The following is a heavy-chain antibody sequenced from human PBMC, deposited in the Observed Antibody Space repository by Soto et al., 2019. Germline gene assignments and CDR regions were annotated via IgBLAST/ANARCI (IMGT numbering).Heavy chain of an antibody. CDR1: GGSISSGGYS. Sequence: QLQLQESGSGLVKPSQTLSLTCAVSGGSISSGGYSWSWIRQPPGKGLEWIGYIYYSGSTYYNPSLKSRVTISVDRSKNQVSLKLSSVTAADTAVYYCATCPPADYYFDFWGQGTLVTGSS. CDR2: IYYSGST. V-gene: IGHV4-30-2*01. J-gene: IGHJ4*02. CDR3: ATCPPADYYFDF.